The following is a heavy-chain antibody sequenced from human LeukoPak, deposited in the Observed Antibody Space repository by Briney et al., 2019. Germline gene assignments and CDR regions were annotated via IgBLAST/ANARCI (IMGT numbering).Heavy chain of an antibody. CDR3: ATSPGLGYSSSLTGVDY. V-gene: IGHV3-21*01. CDR1: GFMFKSYN. D-gene: IGHD6-6*01. CDR2: ISISSSNYI. J-gene: IGHJ4*02. Sequence: GGSLRLSCAVSGFMFKSYNMNWVRQAPGKGLEWVSSISISSSNYIYYADSVKGRFTISRDNAKNSLYLQMSSLRAEDTAVYYCATSPGLGYSSSLTGVDYWGQGTLVTVSS.